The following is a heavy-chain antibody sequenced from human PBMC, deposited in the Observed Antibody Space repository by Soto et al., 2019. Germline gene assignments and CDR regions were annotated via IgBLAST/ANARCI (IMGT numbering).Heavy chain of an antibody. CDR2: VHYSGTI. J-gene: IGHJ4*02. Sequence: QVQVQESGPGLVKPSQTLSLTCTVSGDSIINAIYYWTWIRQHPGKGLEWIGHVHYSGTIYYNPSLRSRVTMSVDTSKNQVSLELSSVTVADTAVYYCVRGADRYKCGFWGQGTLVTVSS. CDR3: VRGADRYKCGF. V-gene: IGHV4-31*03. D-gene: IGHD2-21*02. CDR1: GDSIINAIYY.